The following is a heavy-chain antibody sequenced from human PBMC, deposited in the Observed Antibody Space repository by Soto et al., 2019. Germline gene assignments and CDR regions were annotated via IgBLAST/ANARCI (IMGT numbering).Heavy chain of an antibody. CDR3: AKERWEAAGTPTLDY. J-gene: IGHJ4*01. V-gene: IGHV3-23*01. CDR2: IRGGTSST. Sequence: EVQLLESGGGLVQPGGSLRLSCAASGFTFSSYAMSWVRQAPGKGLEWVSAIRGGTSSTYYADSVKGRFTISRDNSKNTLYLQMNSLRAEDTAVYYCAKERWEAAGTPTLDYWGHGTLVTVSS. D-gene: IGHD6-13*01. CDR1: GFTFSSYA.